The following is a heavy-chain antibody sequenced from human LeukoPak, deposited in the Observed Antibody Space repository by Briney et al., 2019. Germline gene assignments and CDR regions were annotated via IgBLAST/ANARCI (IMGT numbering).Heavy chain of an antibody. CDR1: GFTFSSYS. D-gene: IGHD6-13*01. V-gene: IGHV3-21*01. Sequence: GRSLRLSCAASGFTFSSYSMNWVRQAPGKGLEWVSPISSSSSDIYYADSVKGRFTISRDNAKNSLYLQMNSLRAEDTAVYYCAREAYSSSWYDYWGPGTLVTVSS. J-gene: IGHJ4*02. CDR2: ISSSSSDI. CDR3: AREAYSSSWYDY.